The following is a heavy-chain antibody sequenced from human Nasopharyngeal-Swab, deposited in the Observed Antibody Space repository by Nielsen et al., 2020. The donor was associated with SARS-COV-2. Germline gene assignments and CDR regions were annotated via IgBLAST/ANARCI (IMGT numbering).Heavy chain of an antibody. D-gene: IGHD3-22*01. V-gene: IGHV4-34*01. CDR2: INHSGST. J-gene: IGHJ4*02. CDR3: ARGQGPRYYYDSSGYYYDVLGRGYYFDY. Sequence: WIRQPPGKGLEWIGEINHSGSTNYNPSLKSRVTISVDTSKNQFSLKLSSVTAADTAVYYCARGQGPRYYYDSSGYYYDVLGRGYYFDYWGQGTLVTVSS.